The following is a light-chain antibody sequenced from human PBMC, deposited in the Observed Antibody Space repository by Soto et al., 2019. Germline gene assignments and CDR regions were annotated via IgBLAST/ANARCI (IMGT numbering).Light chain of an antibody. J-gene: IGKJ5*01. CDR2: KAS. V-gene: IGKV1-5*03. CDR1: QTISSW. CDR3: QQYKTYPIT. Sequence: HMTRSPSTLSGSVGDRVTITCRASQTISSWLAWYQQKPGKAPKLLIYKASTLKSGVPSRFSGSGSGTEFTLTFFSLKHDDFVAYYGQQYKTYPITFCQGTRLE.